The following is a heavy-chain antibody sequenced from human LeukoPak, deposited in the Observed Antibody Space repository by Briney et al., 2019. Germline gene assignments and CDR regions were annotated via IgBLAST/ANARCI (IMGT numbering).Heavy chain of an antibody. Sequence: GGSLRLSCAASGFTFSSYSMNWVRQAPGKGLEWVSSISSSSSYIYYADSVKGRFTISRDNAKNSLYLQMNSLRAEDTAVYYCARDRGHDFWSGYYNPYFDYWGQGTLVTVSS. J-gene: IGHJ4*02. D-gene: IGHD3-3*01. V-gene: IGHV3-21*01. CDR3: ARDRGHDFWSGYYNPYFDY. CDR1: GFTFSSYS. CDR2: ISSSSSYI.